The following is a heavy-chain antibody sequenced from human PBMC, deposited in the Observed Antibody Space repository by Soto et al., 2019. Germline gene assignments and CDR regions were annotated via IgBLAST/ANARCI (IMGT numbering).Heavy chain of an antibody. CDR1: GFTFSSYA. CDR3: ARVRGIQLWPLYYFDY. D-gene: IGHD5-18*01. Sequence: GGSLRLSCAASGFTFSSYAMSWVRQAPGKGLEWVSYISSSGSTIYYADSVKGRFTISRDNAKNSLYLQMNSLRAEDTAVYYCARVRGIQLWPLYYFDYWGQGTLVTVSS. CDR2: ISSSGSTI. V-gene: IGHV3-48*03. J-gene: IGHJ4*02.